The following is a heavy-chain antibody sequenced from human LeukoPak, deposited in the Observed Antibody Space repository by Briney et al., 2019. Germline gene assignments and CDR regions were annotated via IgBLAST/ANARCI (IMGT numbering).Heavy chain of an antibody. D-gene: IGHD3-10*01. V-gene: IGHV3-48*03. Sequence: PGGSLRLSCAASGFTFSSYEMNWVRQAPGKGLEWVSYISSSGSTKYYADSVKGRITISRDNAKRSMYLQMNSLRAKDTAVYYCARAFGSGSYSFWGQGTLVSVSS. CDR2: ISSSGSTK. CDR3: ARAFGSGSYSF. J-gene: IGHJ4*02. CDR1: GFTFSSYE.